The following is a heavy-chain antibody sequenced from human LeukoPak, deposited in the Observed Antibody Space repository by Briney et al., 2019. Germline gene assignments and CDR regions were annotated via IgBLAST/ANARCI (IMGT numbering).Heavy chain of an antibody. J-gene: IGHJ6*03. Sequence: GGSLRLSCAASGITFSSYGMSWVRQAPGKGLEWVPSISSTGGTTYYADSVKGRFTISRDNSKNTLYLQMNSLRAEDTAIYYCAKNGDRGAYCTGGTCYPYFYYYMDVWGKGTTVTI. CDR3: AKNGDRGAYCTGGTCYPYFYYYMDV. CDR1: GITFSSYG. D-gene: IGHD2-15*01. V-gene: IGHV3-23*01. CDR2: ISSTGGTT.